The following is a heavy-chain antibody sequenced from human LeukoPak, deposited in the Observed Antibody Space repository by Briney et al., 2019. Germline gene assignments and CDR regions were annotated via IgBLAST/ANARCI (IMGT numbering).Heavy chain of an antibody. D-gene: IGHD2-15*01. CDR1: GFTFSHFE. Sequence: GGSLRLSCADSGFTFSHFEMNWVRQAPGKGLEWLSYISGGGSTIYYADSVKGRFTISRDNAKNSLFLQMNSLRAEDMALYYCARRRGDCNGNSCFSYFDYWGQGTLVTVSS. J-gene: IGHJ4*02. CDR2: ISGGGSTI. CDR3: ARRRGDCNGNSCFSYFDY. V-gene: IGHV3-48*03.